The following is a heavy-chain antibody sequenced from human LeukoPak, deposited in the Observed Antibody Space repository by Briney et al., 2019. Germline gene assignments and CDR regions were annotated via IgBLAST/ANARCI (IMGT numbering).Heavy chain of an antibody. V-gene: IGHV3-21*01. CDR1: GFTFSSYS. CDR3: ARAPGFGELNWFDP. CDR2: IRSSSSYI. J-gene: IGHJ5*02. D-gene: IGHD3-10*01. Sequence: GGSLRLSRAVSGFTFSSYSMNWVRQAPGKGLEWVSSIRSSSSYIYYADSVKGRFTISRDNAKNSLYLRMNSLRAEDTAVYYCARAPGFGELNWFDPWGQGTLVTVSS.